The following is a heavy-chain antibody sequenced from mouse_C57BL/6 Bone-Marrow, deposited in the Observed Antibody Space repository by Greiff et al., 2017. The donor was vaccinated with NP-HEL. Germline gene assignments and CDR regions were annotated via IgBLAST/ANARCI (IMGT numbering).Heavy chain of an antibody. CDR1: GFTFSDYY. CDR3: ARQGGSSAGYYFDY. V-gene: IGHV5-12*01. J-gene: IGHJ2*01. CDR2: ISNGGGST. Sequence: EVMLVESGGGLVQPGGSLKLSCAASGFTFSDYYMYWVRQTPEKRLEWVAYISNGGGSTYYPDTVKGRFTISRDNAQNTLYLQMSRLKSEDTAMYYCARQGGSSAGYYFDYWGQGTTLTVSS. D-gene: IGHD1-1*01.